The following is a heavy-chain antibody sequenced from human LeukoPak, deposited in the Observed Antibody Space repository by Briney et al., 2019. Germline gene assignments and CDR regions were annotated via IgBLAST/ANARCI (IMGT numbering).Heavy chain of an antibody. Sequence: SETLSLTCAVSGGSISSSNWWSWVRQPPGKGLEWIGEIYHSGSTNYNPSLKSRVTISVDKSKNQFSLKLSSVTAADTAVYYCAREEAAAAGGGCLMDVWGKGTTVTVSS. V-gene: IGHV4-4*02. D-gene: IGHD6-13*01. CDR2: IYHSGST. CDR1: GGSISSSNW. J-gene: IGHJ6*03. CDR3: AREEAAAAGGGCLMDV.